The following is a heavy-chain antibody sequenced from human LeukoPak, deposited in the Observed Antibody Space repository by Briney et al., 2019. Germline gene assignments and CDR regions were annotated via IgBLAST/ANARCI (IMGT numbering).Heavy chain of an antibody. V-gene: IGHV1-8*01. CDR2: MNPNSGNT. CDR3: ARGAGGTSGDYYYYYGMDV. Sequence: ASVKVSCTASGYTFTSYDINWVRQATGQGLEWMGWMNPNSGNTGYAQKFQGRVTMTRNTSISTAYMELSSLRSEDTAVYYCARGAGGTSGDYYYYYGMDVWGQGTTVTVSS. CDR1: GYTFTSYD. J-gene: IGHJ6*02. D-gene: IGHD1-14*01.